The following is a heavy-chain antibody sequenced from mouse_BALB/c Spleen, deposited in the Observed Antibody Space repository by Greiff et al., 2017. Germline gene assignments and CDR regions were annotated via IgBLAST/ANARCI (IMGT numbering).Heavy chain of an antibody. CDR3: ARHDGYYWYFDV. CDR1: GFAFSSYD. Sequence: EVNVVESGGGLVKPGGSLKLSCAASGFAFSSYDMSWVRQTPEKRLEWVAYISSGGGSTYYPDTVKGRFTISRDNAKTTLYLQMSSLKSEDTAMYYCARHDGYYWYFDVWGAGTTVTVSS. D-gene: IGHD2-3*01. J-gene: IGHJ1*01. V-gene: IGHV5-12-1*01. CDR2: ISSGGGST.